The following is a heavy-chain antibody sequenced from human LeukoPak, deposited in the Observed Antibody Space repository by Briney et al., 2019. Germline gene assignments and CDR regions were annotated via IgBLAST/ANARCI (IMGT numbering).Heavy chain of an antibody. CDR1: GYTFTSYG. CDR2: ISAYNGNT. Sequence: ASVKVSCKASGYTFTSYGISWVRQAPGQGLEWMGWISAYNGNTNYAQKLQGRVTMTTDTSTSTAYMELRSLRSDDTAVYYCASGSRDYYYYYYMDVWGKGTTVTVSS. CDR3: ASGSRDYYYYYYMDV. V-gene: IGHV1-18*01. D-gene: IGHD1-26*01. J-gene: IGHJ6*03.